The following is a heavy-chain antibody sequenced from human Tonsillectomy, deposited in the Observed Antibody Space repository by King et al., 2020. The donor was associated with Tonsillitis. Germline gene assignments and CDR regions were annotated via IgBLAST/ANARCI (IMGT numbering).Heavy chain of an antibody. CDR2: ISTYTANT. V-gene: IGHV1-18*01. CDR3: ATDSSGWSNDALNI. Sequence: QLVQSGAEVKKPGASVRVSCKTSGYNFTTYGITWVRQAPGQGLEWMGWISTYTANTHYAQKLQGRVIMTTDKSTSAAYMELRGLMSEDTALYYCATDSSGWSNDALNIWGQGTMVTVSS. D-gene: IGHD6-19*01. CDR1: GYNFTTYG. J-gene: IGHJ3*02.